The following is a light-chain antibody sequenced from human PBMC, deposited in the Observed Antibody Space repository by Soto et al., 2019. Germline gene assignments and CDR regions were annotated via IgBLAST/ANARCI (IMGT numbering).Light chain of an antibody. CDR3: QQYNNCPRT. V-gene: IGKV1-5*03. J-gene: IGKJ1*01. CDR2: RAS. Sequence: DIQMTQFPSTLSASVGDRVTITCRASQSVDTWLAWYQQKPGKAPSLLIYRASNLESGVPSRFSGSGSGTEFTLTIRSLQPDDFATYYCQQYNNCPRTFSQGTKVEVK. CDR1: QSVDTW.